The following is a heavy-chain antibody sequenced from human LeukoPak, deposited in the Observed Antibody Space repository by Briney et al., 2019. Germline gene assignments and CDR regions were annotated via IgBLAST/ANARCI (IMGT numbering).Heavy chain of an antibody. Sequence: SETLSLTCAVYGGSFSGYYWSWIRQPPGKGLEWIGEINHSGSTNYNPSLKSRVTMSVDTSKNQFSLKLSSVTAADTAVYYCASNTDGDAFDIWGQGTMVTVSS. V-gene: IGHV4-34*01. CDR2: INHSGST. CDR1: GGSFSGYY. CDR3: ASNTDGDAFDI. J-gene: IGHJ3*02.